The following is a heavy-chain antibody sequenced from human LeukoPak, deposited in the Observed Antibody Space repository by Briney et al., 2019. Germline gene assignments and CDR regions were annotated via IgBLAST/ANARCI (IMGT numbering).Heavy chain of an antibody. V-gene: IGHV3-33*01. Sequence: GGSLRLSCAASGFTFSGYGMHWVRQAPGKGLEWVAVIWYDGGNKYYADSVKGRFTISRDNSKNMLYLQMNSLRAEDTAVYYCARDLFTYYYGSGSYNGVDVWGQGTLVTVSS. D-gene: IGHD3-10*01. CDR2: IWYDGGNK. CDR3: ARDLFTYYYGSGSYNGVDV. J-gene: IGHJ4*02. CDR1: GFTFSGYG.